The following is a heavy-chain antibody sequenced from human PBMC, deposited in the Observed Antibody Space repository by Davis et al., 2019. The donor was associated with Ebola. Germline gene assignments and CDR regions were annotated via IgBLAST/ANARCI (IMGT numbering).Heavy chain of an antibody. V-gene: IGHV3-21*01. CDR2: ISNSSSYI. Sequence: PGGSLRLSCAASGFTFSNAWMSWVRQAPGKGLEWVSSISNSSSYIYYADSVKGRFTISRDNAKNSLYLQMNSLRAEDTAVYYCARARGDYWGQGTLVTVSS. CDR1: GFTFSNAW. CDR3: ARARGDY. J-gene: IGHJ4*02.